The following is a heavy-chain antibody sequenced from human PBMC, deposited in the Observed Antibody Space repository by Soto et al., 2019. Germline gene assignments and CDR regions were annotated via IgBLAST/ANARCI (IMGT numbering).Heavy chain of an antibody. V-gene: IGHV3-30-3*01. CDR1: GFTFSSYA. Sequence: QVQLVESGGGVVQPGRSLRLSCAASGFTFSSYAMHWVRQAPGKGLEWVAVISYDGSNKYYADSVKGRFTISRDNSKNTLYLQMNSLRAEDTAVYYCARDRDIVLVPAAMPYNWFDPWGQGTLVTVSS. CDR3: ARDRDIVLVPAAMPYNWFDP. CDR2: ISYDGSNK. J-gene: IGHJ5*02. D-gene: IGHD2-2*01.